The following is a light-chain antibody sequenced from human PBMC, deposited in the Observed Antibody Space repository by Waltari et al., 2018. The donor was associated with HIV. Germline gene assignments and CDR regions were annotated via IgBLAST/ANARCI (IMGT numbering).Light chain of an antibody. CDR2: DVT. CDR1: SNDIGGYNY. J-gene: IGLJ3*02. CDR3: TSYISSGGWV. V-gene: IGLV2-14*03. Sequence: QSALTQPASVSGSPGQSITISCTGTSNDIGGYNYVSWYQQHPGQAPKLMIFDVTKRPSGVSSRLSGSKSGNTASLTISGLQDEDEADYYCTSYISSGGWVFGGGTKLTVL.